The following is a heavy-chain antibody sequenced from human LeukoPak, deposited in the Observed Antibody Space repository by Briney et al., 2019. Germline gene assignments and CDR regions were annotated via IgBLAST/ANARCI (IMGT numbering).Heavy chain of an antibody. D-gene: IGHD2-15*01. J-gene: IGHJ3*02. CDR2: IYYSGST. Sequence: SETLSLTCTVSGGSISSYYWSWIRQPPGKGLEWIGYIYYSGSTNYNPSHKSRVTISVDTSKNQFSLKLSSVTAADTAVYYCARALGGWSRRVGAFDIWGQGTMVTVSS. CDR1: GGSISSYY. CDR3: ARALGGWSRRVGAFDI. V-gene: IGHV4-59*01.